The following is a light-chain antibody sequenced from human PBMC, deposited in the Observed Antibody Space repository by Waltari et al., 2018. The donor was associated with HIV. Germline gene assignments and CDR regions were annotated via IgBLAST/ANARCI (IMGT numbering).Light chain of an antibody. CDR3: QQYDSYSLT. J-gene: IGKJ2*01. Sequence: DIQMTQSTSTLSASIGDRVTITCRASQMINSALAWYQQKPGKAPKHLIYKASSLQSDVPSRFSGSESGTEFTLTISSLQSDDFATYYCQQYDSYSLTFGQGTKLEIK. CDR2: KAS. CDR1: QMINSA. V-gene: IGKV1-5*03.